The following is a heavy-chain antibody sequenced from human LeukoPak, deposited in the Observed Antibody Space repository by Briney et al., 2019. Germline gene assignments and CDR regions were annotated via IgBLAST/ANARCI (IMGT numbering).Heavy chain of an antibody. D-gene: IGHD3-3*01. CDR2: IKQDGSEK. CDR3: ARDNGVVHGVYYMDV. J-gene: IGHJ6*03. Sequence: GSLRLSCAASGFTFSNYWMTWVRQAPGKGLEWVADIKQDGSEKLYVKSVRGRFTISRDNSKMSLFLQMNSLRAEDTAVYYCARDNGVVHGVYYMDVWRKGTTVTVS. V-gene: IGHV3-7*01. CDR1: GFTFSNYW.